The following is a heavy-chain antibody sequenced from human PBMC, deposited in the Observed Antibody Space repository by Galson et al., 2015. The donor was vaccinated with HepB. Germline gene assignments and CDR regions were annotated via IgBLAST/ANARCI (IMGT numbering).Heavy chain of an antibody. D-gene: IGHD3-10*01. CDR1: GFSFSSYA. CDR3: AKDNYGSGPYFFDY. Sequence: SLRLSCAASGFSFSSYAMSWVRRAPGKGLEWVSGISGDGGSTYYADSVKGRITISRDNSKKTLYLQMNSLRAEDTAVYYCAKDNYGSGPYFFDYWGQGTLVTVSS. J-gene: IGHJ4*02. CDR2: ISGDGGST. V-gene: IGHV3-23*01.